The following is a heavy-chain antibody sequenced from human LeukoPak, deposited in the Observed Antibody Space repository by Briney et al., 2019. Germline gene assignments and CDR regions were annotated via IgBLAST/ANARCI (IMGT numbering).Heavy chain of an antibody. CDR2: ISSSSSYI. CDR1: GFTFSSYS. Sequence: GGSLRLSCAASGFTFSSYSMNWVRQAPGKGLEWVSSISSSSSYIYYADSVKGRFTISRDNAKNSLYLQMNSLRAEDTAVYYCARFAVPITGTPSAPDYWGQGTLVTVSS. D-gene: IGHD1-7*01. CDR3: ARFAVPITGTPSAPDY. V-gene: IGHV3-21*01. J-gene: IGHJ4*02.